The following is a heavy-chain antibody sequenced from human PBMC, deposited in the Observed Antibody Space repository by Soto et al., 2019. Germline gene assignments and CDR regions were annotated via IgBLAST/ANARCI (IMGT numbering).Heavy chain of an antibody. CDR3: ARAGFGAAAGKVGYYYYGMDV. V-gene: IGHV4-39*01. J-gene: IGHJ6*02. Sequence: SETLSLTCTVSGDSITSNSYFWAWIRQPPGKGLEWIGSIYYSGTTYYNPSLKSRVTISVDRSKNQFSLKLNSVTAADTAVYYCARAGFGAAAGKVGYYYYGMDVWGQGTTVTVSS. CDR2: IYYSGTT. D-gene: IGHD6-13*01. CDR1: GDSITSNSYF.